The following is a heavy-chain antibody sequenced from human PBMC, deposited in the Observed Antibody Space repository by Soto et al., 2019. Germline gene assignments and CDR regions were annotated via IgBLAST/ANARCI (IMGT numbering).Heavy chain of an antibody. CDR2: INHSGST. CDR3: ATVDDI. CDR1: GGSFSGYY. V-gene: IGHV4-34*01. Sequence: WGILSRTCAVSGGSFSGYYWSWIRQPPGKGLEWIGEINHSGSTNYNPSLKSRGTISVDTSRNQFSLQLRSVTDADTAVYYCATVDDIWAQGTMLTDSS. J-gene: IGHJ3*02.